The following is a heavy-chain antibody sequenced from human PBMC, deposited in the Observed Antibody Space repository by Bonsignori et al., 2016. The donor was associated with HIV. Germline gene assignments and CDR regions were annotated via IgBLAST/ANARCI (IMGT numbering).Heavy chain of an antibody. CDR3: ARGGVAAAGPPFY. D-gene: IGHD6-13*01. Sequence: WIRQPPGKGLEWIGEINHSGSTNYNPSLKSRVTISVDTSKNQFSLKLSSVTAADTAVYYCARGGVAAAGPPFYWGQGTLVTVSS. V-gene: IGHV4-34*01. CDR2: INHSGST. J-gene: IGHJ4*02.